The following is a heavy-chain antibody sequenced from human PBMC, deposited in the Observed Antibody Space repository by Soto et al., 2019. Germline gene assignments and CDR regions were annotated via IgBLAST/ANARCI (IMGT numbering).Heavy chain of an antibody. V-gene: IGHV3-9*01. Sequence: EVQLVESGGGLVQPGRSLRLSCAASGFTFDDYAMHWVRQAPGKGLEWVSGISWNSGSIGYADSVKGRFTISRDNAKNSLFLQMNSLRAEDTALYYCAKDTAYEMTREFDYWGQGTLVTVSS. CDR1: GFTFDDYA. CDR2: ISWNSGSI. J-gene: IGHJ4*02. D-gene: IGHD3-16*01. CDR3: AKDTAYEMTREFDY.